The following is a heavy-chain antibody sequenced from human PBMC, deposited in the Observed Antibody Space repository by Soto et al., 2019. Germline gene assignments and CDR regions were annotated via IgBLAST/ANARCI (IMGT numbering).Heavy chain of an antibody. D-gene: IGHD5-12*01. V-gene: IGHV3-7*01. CDR1: GFTFSSYG. J-gene: IGHJ4*02. CDR3: VIRIVATKGFDY. CDR2: INQDGREK. Sequence: QPGGSLRLSCAASGFTFSSYGLSWARQAPGKGLEWVANINQDGREKYYVDSVKGRFTISRDNAKNSLYLQMNSLRAEDTAVYYCVIRIVATKGFDYWGQGTQVTVSS.